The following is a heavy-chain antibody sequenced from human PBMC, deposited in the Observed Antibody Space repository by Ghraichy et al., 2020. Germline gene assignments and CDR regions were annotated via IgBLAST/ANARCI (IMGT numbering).Heavy chain of an antibody. Sequence: ASVKVSCKASGYTFTSYGISWVRQAPGQGLEWMGWISAYNGNTNYAQKLQGRVTMTTDTSTSTAYMELRSLRSDDTAVYYCARESSITIFGVVIQWFDPWGQGTLVTVSS. J-gene: IGHJ5*02. CDR1: GYTFTSYG. V-gene: IGHV1-18*04. CDR3: ARESSITIFGVVIQWFDP. CDR2: ISAYNGNT. D-gene: IGHD3-3*01.